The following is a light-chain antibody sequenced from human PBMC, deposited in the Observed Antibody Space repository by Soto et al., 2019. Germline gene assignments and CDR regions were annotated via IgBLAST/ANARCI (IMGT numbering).Light chain of an antibody. J-gene: IGKJ2*01. Sequence: DIQMTQSPSSLSASIGDRITITCRASQDIRNSLAWYQQKPGKVPKLLIYAASTLQSGVPSRFSGSGSGTDFTLTISSLQPEDVATYSCQQSSTTPYTFGQGTKLEIK. CDR1: QDIRNS. CDR2: AAS. CDR3: QQSSTTPYT. V-gene: IGKV1-27*01.